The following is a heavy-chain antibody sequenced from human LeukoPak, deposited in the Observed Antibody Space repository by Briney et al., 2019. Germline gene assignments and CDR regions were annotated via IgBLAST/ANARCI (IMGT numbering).Heavy chain of an antibody. CDR3: ARPSGYSYGPHAFDV. D-gene: IGHD5-18*01. CDR1: GGSISSSSYN. J-gene: IGHJ3*01. Sequence: SETLSLTCTVSGGSISSSSYNWGWIRQPPGKGLEWIGSIYYSGSAYYNPSLKSRVTISVDTSKNQFSLKLSSVTAADTAVYYCARPSGYSYGPHAFDVWGLRTMVTVSS. CDR2: IYYSGSA. V-gene: IGHV4-39*07.